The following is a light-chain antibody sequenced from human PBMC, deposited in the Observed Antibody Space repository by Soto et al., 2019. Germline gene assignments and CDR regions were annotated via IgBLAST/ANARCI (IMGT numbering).Light chain of an antibody. J-gene: IGKJ4*01. Sequence: EIVLTQSPDTLSLSPGERATLYCRASHKVASYLAWYQQKPGQAPRLLIYDASNRASGIPARFSGSGSGTDFTLTITSLEPEDVGVYYCQQRSDWPPLTFGGGTKVDI. CDR1: HKVASY. V-gene: IGKV3-11*01. CDR2: DAS. CDR3: QQRSDWPPLT.